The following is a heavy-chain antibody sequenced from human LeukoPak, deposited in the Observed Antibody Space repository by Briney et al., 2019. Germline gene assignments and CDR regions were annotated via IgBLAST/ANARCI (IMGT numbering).Heavy chain of an antibody. V-gene: IGHV3-66*03. Sequence: GGSLRLSCAASGFTVSGNYMSWVRQAPGKGLEWVSVIYSSGSTYYADSVKGRFTISRDNSKNTLYLQMNSLRAEDTAVYYCAKDRPVPPYFDYWGQGTLVTVSS. CDR1: GFTVSGNY. CDR3: AKDRPVPPYFDY. D-gene: IGHD1-14*01. CDR2: IYSSGST. J-gene: IGHJ4*02.